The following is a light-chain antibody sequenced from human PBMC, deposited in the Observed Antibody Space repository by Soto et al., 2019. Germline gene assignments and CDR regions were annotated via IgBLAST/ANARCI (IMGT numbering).Light chain of an antibody. CDR2: MVS. CDR3: MQGTHWPYT. J-gene: IGKJ2*01. CDR1: RSPLYSDGNTY. Sequence: DVVVTQSPLSLPVTLGQPASISCRSSRSPLYSDGNTYLHWFQQSPGQSPRLLIYMVSNRDSGVPDRFSGSGSGPDFTLKISRVEAEDLGVYYCMQGTHWPYTFGQGTKLEIK. V-gene: IGKV2-30*01.